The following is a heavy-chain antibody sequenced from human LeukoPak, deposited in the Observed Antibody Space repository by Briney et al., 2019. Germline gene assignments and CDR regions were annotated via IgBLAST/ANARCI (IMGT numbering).Heavy chain of an antibody. Sequence: SETLSLTCTVSGGSISSGDYYWGWIRQPPGKGLEWIGNIYYSGSTYYNPSLKSRVTISIDTSKNQFSLKLSSVTAADTAVYYCARGQWLANWGQGTLVTVSS. D-gene: IGHD6-19*01. CDR2: IYYSGST. J-gene: IGHJ4*02. CDR1: GGSISSGDYY. CDR3: ARGQWLAN. V-gene: IGHV4-39*01.